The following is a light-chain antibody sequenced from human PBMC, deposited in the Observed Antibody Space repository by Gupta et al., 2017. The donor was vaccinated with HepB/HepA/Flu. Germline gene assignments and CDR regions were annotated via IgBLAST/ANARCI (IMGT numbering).Light chain of an antibody. J-gene: IGKJ4*01. CDR2: AAS. CDR1: QSISSY. V-gene: IGKV1-39*01. CDR3: QQSYSTPLT. Sequence: DIQMTQSPSSLSASVGDRVTITFRASQSISSYLNWYQQKPVKAPKLLIYAASSLQSGVPSRFSGSGSGTDFTLTISSLQPEDFATYYCQQSYSTPLTFGGGTKVEIK.